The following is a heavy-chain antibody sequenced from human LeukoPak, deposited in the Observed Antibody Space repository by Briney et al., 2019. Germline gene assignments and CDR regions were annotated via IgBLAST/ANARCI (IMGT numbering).Heavy chain of an antibody. J-gene: IGHJ4*02. V-gene: IGHV4-39*01. CDR2: ISYSGST. Sequence: SETLSLTCTVSGGSISSSTFYWGWIRQPPGKGLEWIGIISYSGSTYYNPSLKSRDTISVDTSKNQFSLKLSSVTAADTAVYYCARLDRGINAAHFDYWGQGTLVTVSS. CDR1: GGSISSSTFY. D-gene: IGHD6-25*01. CDR3: ARLDRGINAAHFDY.